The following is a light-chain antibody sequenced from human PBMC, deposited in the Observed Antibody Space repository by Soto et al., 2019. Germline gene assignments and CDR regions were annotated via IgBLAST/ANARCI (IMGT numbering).Light chain of an antibody. CDR2: AAS. Sequence: DIQMTQSPSSVSASVGDRVTITCRASQGISSCLAWYQQKPGKAPKLLIYAASSLQSGVPSRFSASGTGTDFTRTISSLQPEYFATYYCQQANSFPRTFGQGTRLEIK. J-gene: IGKJ5*01. CDR3: QQANSFPRT. V-gene: IGKV1-12*01. CDR1: QGISSC.